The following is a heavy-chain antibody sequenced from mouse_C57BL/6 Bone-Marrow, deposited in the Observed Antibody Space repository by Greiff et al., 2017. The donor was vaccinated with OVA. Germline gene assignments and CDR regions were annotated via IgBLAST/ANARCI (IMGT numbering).Heavy chain of an antibody. CDR3: TRSHYYGSSAWFAY. Sequence: VQLQQPGAELVRPGASVKMSCKTSGYTFTSYWMHWVKQRPGQGLEWIGAIYPGNSDTSYNQKFKGKAKLTAVTSASTAYMELSSLTNEDSAVYYCTRSHYYGSSAWFAYWGQGTLVTVSA. V-gene: IGHV1-5*01. CDR2: IYPGNSDT. D-gene: IGHD1-1*01. J-gene: IGHJ3*01. CDR1: GYTFTSYW.